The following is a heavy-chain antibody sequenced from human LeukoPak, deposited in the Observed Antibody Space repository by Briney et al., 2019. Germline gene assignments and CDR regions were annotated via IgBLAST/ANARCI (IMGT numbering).Heavy chain of an antibody. J-gene: IGHJ3*02. CDR3: ARDSTPYSRGWYRVAFDI. D-gene: IGHD6-19*01. CDR2: IYYSRST. V-gene: IGHV4-59*01. Sequence: SETLSLTCTVSGGSIPSSYWSWSPQPPGKGLGWIGYIYYSRSTNYTPSLTSRASISLATSTNPFSLTLSSVTAAHPAASSSARDSTPYSRGWYRVAFDIWGQGTMVTVPS. CDR1: GGSIPSSY.